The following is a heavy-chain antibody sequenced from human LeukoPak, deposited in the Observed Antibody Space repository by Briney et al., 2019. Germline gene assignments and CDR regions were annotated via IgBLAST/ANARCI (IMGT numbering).Heavy chain of an antibody. CDR1: GFTVSSNY. J-gene: IGHJ6*04. D-gene: IGHD6-13*01. V-gene: IGHV3-53*01. Sequence: GGSLRLSCAASGFTVSSNYMSWVRQAPGKGLEWVSVIYSGGSTYYADSVKGRFTISRDNSKNTLYLQMNSLRAEDTAVYYCARDKGQAAGSYYYYGMDVWGKGTTVTVSS. CDR2: IYSGGST. CDR3: ARDKGQAAGSYYYYGMDV.